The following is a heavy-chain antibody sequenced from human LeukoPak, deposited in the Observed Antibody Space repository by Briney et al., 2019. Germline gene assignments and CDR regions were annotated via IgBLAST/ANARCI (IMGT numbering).Heavy chain of an antibody. D-gene: IGHD2-15*01. J-gene: IGHJ6*02. CDR3: AAGHYCSGGSCPLRYYYGMDV. V-gene: IGHV1-58*02. CDR1: GFTFTSSA. CDR2: IVVGSGNT. Sequence: ASVKVSCKASGFTFTSSAMQWVRQARGQRLEWIGWIVVGSGNTNYAQKFQERVTITRDMSTSTAYMELSSLRSEDTAVYYCAAGHYCSGGSCPLRYYYGMDVWGQGTTVTVSS.